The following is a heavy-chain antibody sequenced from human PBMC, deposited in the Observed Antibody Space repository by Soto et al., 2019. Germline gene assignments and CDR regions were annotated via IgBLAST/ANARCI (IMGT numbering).Heavy chain of an antibody. V-gene: IGHV3-23*01. CDR1: GFTFSSYA. D-gene: IGHD1-1*01. Sequence: EVQLLEAGGGLVQPGGSLRLSCAASGFTFSSYAMSWVRQAPGKGLEWVSAISGSGGSTYYADSVKGRFTISRDNSKNTLYLQMNSLRAEDTAVYYCAERLPGFNGLWGMDVWGQGTTVTVSS. J-gene: IGHJ6*02. CDR3: AERLPGFNGLWGMDV. CDR2: ISGSGGST.